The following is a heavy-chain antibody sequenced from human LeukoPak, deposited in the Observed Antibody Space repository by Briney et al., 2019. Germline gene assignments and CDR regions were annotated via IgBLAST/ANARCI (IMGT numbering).Heavy chain of an antibody. Sequence: GGSLRLSCAASGFTFSSYWMSWVRQAPGKGLEWVANIKQDGSEKYYVGSVKGRFTISRDNAKNSLYLQMNSLRAEDTAVYYCARENLRLGYCSSTSCRYAKGFDPWGQGTLVTVSS. V-gene: IGHV3-7*05. D-gene: IGHD2-2*01. CDR3: ARENLRLGYCSSTSCRYAKGFDP. CDR1: GFTFSSYW. CDR2: IKQDGSEK. J-gene: IGHJ5*02.